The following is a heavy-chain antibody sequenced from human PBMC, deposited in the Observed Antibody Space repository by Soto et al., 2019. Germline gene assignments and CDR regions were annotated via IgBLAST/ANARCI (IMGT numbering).Heavy chain of an antibody. D-gene: IGHD3-22*01. CDR3: ARDRGVYDSSGYYPPNFDY. CDR1: GGTFSSYT. V-gene: IGHV1-69*04. Sequence: SVKVSCKASGGTFSSYTISWVRQAPGQGLEWMGRIIPILGIANYAQKFQGRVTITADKSTSTAYMELSSLRSEDTAVYYCARDRGVYDSSGYYPPNFDYWGQGTLVTVSS. J-gene: IGHJ4*02. CDR2: IIPILGIA.